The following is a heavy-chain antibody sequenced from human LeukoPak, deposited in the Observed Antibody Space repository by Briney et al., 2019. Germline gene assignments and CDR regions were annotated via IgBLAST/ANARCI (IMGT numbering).Heavy chain of an antibody. CDR1: GVTFSDYY. J-gene: IGHJ6*02. D-gene: IGHD2-8*02. CDR3: ARDLFYCTGMSCQSGIMGASDYLYYGMDV. Sequence: GGSLRLSCAAYGVTFSDYYMSWIRQAPGKGLEWVSYISSSGTAIFYADSVKGRFTISRDNAKNSLHLQMNRLRAEDTAVYYCARDLFYCTGMSCQSGIMGASDYLYYGMDVWGQGTTVTVSS. V-gene: IGHV3-11*01. CDR2: ISSSGTAI.